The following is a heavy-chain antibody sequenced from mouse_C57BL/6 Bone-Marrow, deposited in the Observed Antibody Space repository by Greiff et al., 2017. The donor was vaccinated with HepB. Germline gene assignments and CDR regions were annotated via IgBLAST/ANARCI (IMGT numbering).Heavy chain of an antibody. CDR1: GYTFTDYY. CDR3: ARSRLITTVVYFDY. Sequence: EVQLQQSGPELVKPGASVKISCKASGYTFTDYYMNWVKQSHGKSLEWIGDINPNNGGTSYNQKFKGKATLTVDKSSSTAYMELRSLTSEDSAVYYCARSRLITTVVYFDYWGQGTTLTVSS. CDR2: INPNNGGT. D-gene: IGHD1-1*01. J-gene: IGHJ2*01. V-gene: IGHV1-26*01.